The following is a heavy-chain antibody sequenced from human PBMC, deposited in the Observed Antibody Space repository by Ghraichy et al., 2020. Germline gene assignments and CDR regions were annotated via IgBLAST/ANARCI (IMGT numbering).Heavy chain of an antibody. J-gene: IGHJ4*02. D-gene: IGHD3-3*01. CDR1: AFSFSSYS. V-gene: IGHV3-30*04. CDR2: ISHDGSNK. CDR3: VRQPDSWSGYDY. Sequence: GGSLRLSCAASAFSFSSYSMHWVRQAPGKGLEWVAVISHDGSNKDYGDSVKGRFTISRDNSKNTLHLHMNSLEIEDTAVYYCVRQPDSWSGYDYWGQGTLVTVSS.